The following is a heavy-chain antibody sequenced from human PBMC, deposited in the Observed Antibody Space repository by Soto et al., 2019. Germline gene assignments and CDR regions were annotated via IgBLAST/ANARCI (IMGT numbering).Heavy chain of an antibody. V-gene: IGHV3-74*01. Sequence: EVQLVESGGGLVQPGGSLRLSCAASGFNFSTYWMHWVRQVPGKELVWVSRINSDGSTTSYADSVKGRFTISRDNAKNTLYLQMNSLRAEDRALYYCVRSQYQLLGSCDYWGQGIVVTVSS. J-gene: IGHJ4*02. CDR2: INSDGSTT. CDR3: VRSQYQLLGSCDY. D-gene: IGHD2-2*01. CDR1: GFNFSTYW.